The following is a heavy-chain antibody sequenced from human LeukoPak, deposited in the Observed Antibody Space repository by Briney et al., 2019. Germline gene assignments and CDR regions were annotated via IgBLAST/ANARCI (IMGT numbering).Heavy chain of an antibody. CDR3: AKAGGRLPTPFDP. Sequence: PGGSLRLSCAASGFTFSSYAMHWVRQAPGKGLEWVAVISYDGSNKYYADSVKGRFTISRENSKNTLYLQMNSLRAEDTAVYYCAKAGGRLPTPFDPWGQGTLVTVSS. CDR2: ISYDGSNK. CDR1: GFTFSSYA. D-gene: IGHD1-26*01. V-gene: IGHV3-30*04. J-gene: IGHJ5*02.